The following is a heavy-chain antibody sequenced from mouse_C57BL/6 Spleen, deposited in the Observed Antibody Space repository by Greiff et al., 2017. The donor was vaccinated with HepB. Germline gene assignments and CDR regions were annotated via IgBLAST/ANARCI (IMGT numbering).Heavy chain of an antibody. V-gene: IGHV1-82*01. J-gene: IGHJ2*01. Sequence: QVQLQQSGPELVKPGASVKISCKASGYAFSSSWMNWVKQRPGKGLEWIGRIYPGDGDTNYNGKFKGKATLTADKSSSTAYMQLSSLTSEDSAVYFCATSMVDYWGQGTTLTVSS. CDR1: GYAFSSSW. CDR2: IYPGDGDT. CDR3: ATSMVDY. D-gene: IGHD1-1*02.